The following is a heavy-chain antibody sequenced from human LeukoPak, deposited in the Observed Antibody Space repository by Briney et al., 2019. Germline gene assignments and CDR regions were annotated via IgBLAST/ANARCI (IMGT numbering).Heavy chain of an antibody. CDR2: ISAYNGNT. J-gene: IGHJ4*02. CDR3: ARDRPSIMSLAGTD. CDR1: GYTFTSYG. Sequence: ASVKVSCKASGYTFTSYGISWVRQAPGQGLEWMGWISAYNGNTNYAQKLQGRVTMTTDTSTSTAYMELRSLRSDDTAGYYCARDRPSIMSLAGTDWGQGTLVTVSS. V-gene: IGHV1-18*01. D-gene: IGHD6-19*01.